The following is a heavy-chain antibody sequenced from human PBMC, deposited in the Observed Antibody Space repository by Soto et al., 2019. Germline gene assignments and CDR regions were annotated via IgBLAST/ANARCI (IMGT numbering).Heavy chain of an antibody. J-gene: IGHJ4*02. Sequence: ASVKVSCKASGYTFTSYYMHWVRQAPGQGLEWMGIINPSGGSTSYAQKFQGRVTMTRDTSTSTVYMELSSLRSEDTAVYYCARNGPRGLSRDYFDYWGQGTLVTVSS. V-gene: IGHV1-46*01. D-gene: IGHD3-10*01. CDR3: ARNGPRGLSRDYFDY. CDR2: INPSGGST. CDR1: GYTFTSYY.